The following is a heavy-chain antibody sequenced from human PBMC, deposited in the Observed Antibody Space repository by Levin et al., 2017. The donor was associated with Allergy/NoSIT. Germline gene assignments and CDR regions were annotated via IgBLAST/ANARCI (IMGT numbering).Heavy chain of an antibody. CDR3: ARGVTIASRPNWFDP. J-gene: IGHJ5*02. Sequence: GESLKISCAASGFSLTNHAMHWVRQAPGKGLEWVAVISYDGSHGYYVDSVNGRFTISRDNSIDTFYLQMNSLRADDTAVYYCARGVTIASRPNWFDPWGQGTLVTVSS. CDR1: GFSLTNHA. D-gene: IGHD6-6*01. V-gene: IGHV3-30*04. CDR2: ISYDGSHG.